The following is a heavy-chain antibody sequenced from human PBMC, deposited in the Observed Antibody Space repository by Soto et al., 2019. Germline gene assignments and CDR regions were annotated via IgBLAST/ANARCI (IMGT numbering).Heavy chain of an antibody. CDR1: GFTFSSYG. Sequence: QVQLVESGGGVVQPGRSLRLSCAASGFTFSSYGMHWVRQAPGKGLEWVAAIWYDGSNKYYADSVKGRFTISRDNSKNTLYLQMNSLRAEDMAVYYCARAYYDFWSGYYPNYWGQGTLVTVSS. V-gene: IGHV3-33*01. CDR3: ARAYYDFWSGYYPNY. J-gene: IGHJ4*02. CDR2: IWYDGSNK. D-gene: IGHD3-3*01.